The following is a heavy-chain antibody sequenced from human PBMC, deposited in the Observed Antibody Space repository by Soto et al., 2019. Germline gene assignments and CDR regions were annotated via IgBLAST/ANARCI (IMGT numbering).Heavy chain of an antibody. CDR1: GYSFTSYW. CDR2: IYPGDSDT. J-gene: IGHJ6*02. V-gene: IGHV5-51*01. CDR3: ARSPSLRGGGMDV. Sequence: PGESLKISCKGSGYSFTSYWIAWVRQMPGKGLELMGIIYPGDSDTRYSPSFRGQVTISADKSMSTAYLQWSSLKASDTAMYYCARSPSLRGGGMDVWGQGTTVTXSS.